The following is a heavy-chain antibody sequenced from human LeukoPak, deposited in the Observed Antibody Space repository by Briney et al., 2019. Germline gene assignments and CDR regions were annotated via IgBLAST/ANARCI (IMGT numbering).Heavy chain of an antibody. V-gene: IGHV1-18*01. J-gene: IGHJ5*02. CDR2: ISAYNGNT. D-gene: IGHD6-19*01. CDR1: GYTFTSYG. CDR3: ARSPNKGAVAGTNWFDP. Sequence: GASVKVSCKASGYTFTSYGISWVRQAPGQGLEWMGWISAYNGNTNYAQKLQGRVTMTTDTSTSTAYMELRSLRSDDTAVYYCARSPNKGAVAGTNWFDPWGQGTLVTVSS.